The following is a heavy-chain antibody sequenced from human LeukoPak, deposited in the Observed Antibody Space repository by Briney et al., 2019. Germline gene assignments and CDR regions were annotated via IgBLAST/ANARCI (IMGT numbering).Heavy chain of an antibody. CDR1: GYSFTTYW. D-gene: IGHD6-25*01. Sequence: GESLKISCKGSGYSFTTYWISWVRQMPGKGLEWRGRIDPSDSYTNHSPSFQGHVTMSADRSISTAYLQWSSLKASDTALYYCARQAVDYYYGMDVWGQGTTVTVSS. CDR3: ARQAVDYYYGMDV. CDR2: IDPSDSYT. J-gene: IGHJ6*02. V-gene: IGHV5-10-1*01.